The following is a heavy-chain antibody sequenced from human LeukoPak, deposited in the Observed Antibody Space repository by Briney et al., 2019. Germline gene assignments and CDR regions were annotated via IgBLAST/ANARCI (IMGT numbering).Heavy chain of an antibody. CDR3: ASAYSYIHFDY. CDR1: GYRFPSYW. J-gene: IGHJ4*02. V-gene: IGHV5-51*01. CDR2: IYPGDSDT. D-gene: IGHD5-18*01. Sequence: GESLTISCKASGYRFPSYWIGWVRQMPGKGLEWMGIIYPGDSDTRYSPSFQGQVTISADKSINTAYLQWSSLKASDTAMYYCASAYSYIHFDYWGQGTLVTVSS.